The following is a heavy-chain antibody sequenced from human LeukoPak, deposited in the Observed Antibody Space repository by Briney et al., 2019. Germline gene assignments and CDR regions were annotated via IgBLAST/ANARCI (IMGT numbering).Heavy chain of an antibody. J-gene: IGHJ4*02. CDR1: GFTFSNYA. D-gene: IGHD3-10*01. CDR2: ISDVEYST. Sequence: PGGSLRLSCAASGFTFSNYAMCWVRQAPGKGLEWVSGISDVEYSTYYTDPVKGRFTISRDNSKNTVYLEMNNLRAEDTAVYFCARHDSYIPYWGQGSLVTVSS. V-gene: IGHV3-23*01. CDR3: ARHDSYIPY.